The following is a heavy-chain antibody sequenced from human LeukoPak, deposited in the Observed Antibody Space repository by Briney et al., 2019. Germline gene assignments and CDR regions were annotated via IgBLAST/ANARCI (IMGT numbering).Heavy chain of an antibody. CDR2: INDDGSEK. CDR3: GRIFNIWGTFRNT. D-gene: IGHD3-16*02. V-gene: IGHV3-7*01. Sequence: PGGSLRLSCAASGFPFTSYWMVWVRQAPGKGLEWVANINDDGSEKNYLESLKGRFTISRDNASNSVSLHMTALRAEDTAIYYCGRIFNIWGTFRNTWGQGTQVTVSS. J-gene: IGHJ4*02. CDR1: GFPFTSYW.